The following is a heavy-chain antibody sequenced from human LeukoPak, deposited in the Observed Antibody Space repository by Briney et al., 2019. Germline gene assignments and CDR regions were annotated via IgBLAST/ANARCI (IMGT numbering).Heavy chain of an antibody. V-gene: IGHV4-59*01. J-gene: IGHJ4*02. Sequence: SETLSLTCAVYGGSFSGYYWSWIRQPPGRGLEWIGYIYYSGSTNYNPSLKSRVTISVDTSKNQFSLKLSSVTAADTAVYYCARNIFTTYYFDYWGQGTLVTVSS. CDR2: IYYSGST. CDR3: ARNIFTTYYFDY. D-gene: IGHD3-22*01. CDR1: GGSFSGYY.